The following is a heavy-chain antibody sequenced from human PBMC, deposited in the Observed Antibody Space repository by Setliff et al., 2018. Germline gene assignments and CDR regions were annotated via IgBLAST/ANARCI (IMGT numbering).Heavy chain of an antibody. V-gene: IGHV4-4*07. CDR2: IYTSGST. CDR3: AREKGNREAPELRGLYYYYMDV. J-gene: IGHJ6*03. CDR1: GGSISSYY. Sequence: LTCTVSGGSISSYYWSWIRQPAGKGLEWIGRIYTSGSTNYNPSLKSRVTMSVDTSKNQFSLKLSSVTAADTAVYYCAREKGNREAPELRGLYYYYMDVWGKGTTVTVS. D-gene: IGHD3-10*01.